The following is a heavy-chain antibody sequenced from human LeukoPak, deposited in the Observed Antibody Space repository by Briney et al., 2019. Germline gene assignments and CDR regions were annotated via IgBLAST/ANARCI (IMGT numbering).Heavy chain of an antibody. Sequence: SETLSLTCAVYGGSFSGYYWSWIRQPPGKGLEWIGEINHSGSTNYNPSLKSRVTISVDTSKNQFSLKLSSVTAADTAEYYCTRRSRTYYYDSSGYYPAWYFDYWGQGTLVTVSS. D-gene: IGHD3-22*01. CDR2: INHSGST. V-gene: IGHV4-34*01. J-gene: IGHJ4*02. CDR3: TRRSRTYYYDSSGYYPAWYFDY. CDR1: GGSFSGYY.